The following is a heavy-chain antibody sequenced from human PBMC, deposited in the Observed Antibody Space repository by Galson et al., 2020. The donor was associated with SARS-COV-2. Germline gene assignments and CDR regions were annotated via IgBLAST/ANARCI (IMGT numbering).Heavy chain of an antibody. CDR3: ARDLVATTGYYYYGMDV. Sequence: NSGGSLRLSCAASGFTFSDYYMSWIRQAPGKGLEWVSYISSSGSTIYYADSVKGRFTISRDNAKNSLYLQMNSLRAEDTAVYYCARDLVATTGYYYYGMDVWGQGTTVTVSS. V-gene: IGHV3-11*01. CDR1: GFTFSDYY. CDR2: ISSSGSTI. J-gene: IGHJ6*02. D-gene: IGHD5-12*01.